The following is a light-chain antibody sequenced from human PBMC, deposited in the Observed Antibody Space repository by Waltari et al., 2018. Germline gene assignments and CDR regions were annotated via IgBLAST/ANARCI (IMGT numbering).Light chain of an antibody. V-gene: IGLV1-47*01. CDR2: RNN. J-gene: IGLJ2*01. CDR1: SSNIGSNY. CDR3: AAWDDSLSGPV. Sequence: QSVLTQPPSASGTPGQRVTISCSGSSSNIGSNYVYWYQQLPGTAPNLLIYRNNQRPSGVPDRFSGSKAGTSASLALSGLRSEDEADYYCAAWDDSLSGPVFGGGTKLTVL.